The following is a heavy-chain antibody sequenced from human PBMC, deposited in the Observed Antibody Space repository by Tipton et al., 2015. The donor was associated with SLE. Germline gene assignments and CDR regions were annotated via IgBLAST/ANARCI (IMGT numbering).Heavy chain of an antibody. CDR1: GYSFTSYW. D-gene: IGHD1-26*01. CDR3: ARGWVGATNTDHDAFDI. J-gene: IGHJ3*02. V-gene: IGHV5-10-1*01. Sequence: VQLVQSGPEVKKPGESLRISCKGSGYSFTSYWISWVRQMPGKGLEWMGRIDPSDSYTNYSPSFQGHVTISADKSISTAYLQWSSLKASDTAVYYCARGWVGATNTDHDAFDIWGQGTMVTVSS. CDR2: IDPSDSYT.